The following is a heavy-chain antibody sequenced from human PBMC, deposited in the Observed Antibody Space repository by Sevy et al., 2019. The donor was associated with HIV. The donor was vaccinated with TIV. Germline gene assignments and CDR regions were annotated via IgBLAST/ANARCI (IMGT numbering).Heavy chain of an antibody. J-gene: IGHJ6*02. Sequence: ASVKVSCKASGGTFSSYAISWVRQAPGQGLEWMGGIIPIFGTANYAQKFQGRVTITADESTSTAYMELSSLRSEDTAVYYCARAKYYDFWSGPTYYYYYGMDVWGQGTTVTVSS. CDR1: GGTFSSYA. V-gene: IGHV1-69*13. CDR3: ARAKYYDFWSGPTYYYYYGMDV. D-gene: IGHD3-3*01. CDR2: IIPIFGTA.